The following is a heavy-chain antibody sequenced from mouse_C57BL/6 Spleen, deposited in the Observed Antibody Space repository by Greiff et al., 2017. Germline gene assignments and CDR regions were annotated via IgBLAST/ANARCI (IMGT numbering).Heavy chain of an antibody. CDR1: GFTFSSYT. J-gene: IGHJ2*01. V-gene: IGHV5-9*01. CDR2: ISGGGGNT. Sequence: EVQGVESGGGLVKPGGSLKLSCAASGFTFSSYTMSWVRQTPEKRLEWVATISGGGGNTYYPDSVKGRFTISRDNAKNTLYLQMSSLRSEDTALYYCARRLRYYFDYWGQGTTLTVSS. CDR3: ARRLRYYFDY.